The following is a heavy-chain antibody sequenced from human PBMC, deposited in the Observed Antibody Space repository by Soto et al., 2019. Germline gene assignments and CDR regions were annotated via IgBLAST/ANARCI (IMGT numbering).Heavy chain of an antibody. D-gene: IGHD3-9*01. V-gene: IGHV4-34*01. J-gene: IGHJ4*02. Sequence: PSETLSLTCAVYGGSFSDYYWSWIRQPPGKGLEWIGEINHSGSTNYNPSLKSRVTISVDTSKNQFSLKLSSVTAADTAVYYCSYDILTGYRIWGQGTLVTVSS. CDR2: INHSGST. CDR1: GGSFSDYY. CDR3: SYDILTGYRI.